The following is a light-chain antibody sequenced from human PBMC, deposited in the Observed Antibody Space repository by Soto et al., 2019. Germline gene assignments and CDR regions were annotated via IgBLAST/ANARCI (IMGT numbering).Light chain of an antibody. CDR2: NNN. CDR3: AAWHDSLNGPV. V-gene: IGLV1-44*01. Sequence: QSVLTQPPSASGTPGQRVTISCFGSSSNIGSHTVNWYQQVPGTAPKLLIYNNNQRPSGVPDRFSGSKSGTSASLAISGLQSEDEADYYCAAWHDSLNGPVFGGGTQLTVL. CDR1: SSNIGSHT. J-gene: IGLJ7*01.